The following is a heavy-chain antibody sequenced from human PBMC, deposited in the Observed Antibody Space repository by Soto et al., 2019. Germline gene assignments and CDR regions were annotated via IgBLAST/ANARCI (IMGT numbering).Heavy chain of an antibody. Sequence: GSLRLSCAASGFTVSSNYMNWVRQAPGKGLEWVSVIYSGGGTSYADSVKGRFTISRDNSKNTLYLQMNSLRAEDTAVYYCARDWGDDTTGYYGWDIWGQGTMVTVSS. CDR3: ARDWGDDTTGYYGWDI. D-gene: IGHD3-9*01. J-gene: IGHJ3*02. CDR2: IYSGGGT. V-gene: IGHV3-66*01. CDR1: GFTVSSNY.